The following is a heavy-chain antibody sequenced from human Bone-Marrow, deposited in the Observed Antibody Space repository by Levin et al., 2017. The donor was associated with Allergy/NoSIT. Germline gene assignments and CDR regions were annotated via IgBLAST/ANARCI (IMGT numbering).Heavy chain of an antibody. D-gene: IGHD2-8*01. J-gene: IGHJ4*02. V-gene: IGHV4-39*02. CDR2: IYYSGNT. Sequence: SETLSLTCTFSVFSIIISSYHLFFVRQPPFNFLYFIVIIYYSGNTYYKPSLKSRVTISVDTSKNHFSLKVSSVTAADTAVYYCARETNSALHYWGQGTLVTVSS. CDR3: ARETNSALHY. CDR1: VFSIIISSYH.